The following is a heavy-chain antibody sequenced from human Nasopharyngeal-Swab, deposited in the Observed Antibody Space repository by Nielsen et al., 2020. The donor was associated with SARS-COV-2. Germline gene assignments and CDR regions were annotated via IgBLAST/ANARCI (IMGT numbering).Heavy chain of an antibody. CDR2: INDYENRL. J-gene: IGHJ3*02. CDR1: GFTFSIYA. CDR3: VKDLRGKYAFDI. D-gene: IGHD3-16*01. Sequence: GESLKISCSASGFTFSIYAMHWVRQAPGKGLEYVSTINDYENRLYYADSVKGRFAISRDNSKNTLYLQMSSLRAEDTAVYWCVKDLRGKYAFDIWGQGTIVTVSS. V-gene: IGHV3-64D*06.